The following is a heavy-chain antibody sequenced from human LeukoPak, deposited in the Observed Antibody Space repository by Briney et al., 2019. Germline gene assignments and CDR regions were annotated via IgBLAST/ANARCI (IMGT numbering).Heavy chain of an antibody. CDR2: IYYSGST. D-gene: IGHD4-17*01. Sequence: SETLSLTCTVSGGSISSSSYYWGWIRQPPGKGLEWIGSIYYSGSTYYNPSLKSRVTISVDTSKNQFSLELSSVTAADTAVYYCARHGNTVTGNWFDPWGQGTLVTVSS. CDR3: ARHGNTVTGNWFDP. V-gene: IGHV4-39*01. CDR1: GGSISSSSYY. J-gene: IGHJ5*02.